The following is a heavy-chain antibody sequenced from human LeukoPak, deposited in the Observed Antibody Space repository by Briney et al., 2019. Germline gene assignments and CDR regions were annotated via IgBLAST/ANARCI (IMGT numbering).Heavy chain of an antibody. Sequence: RASLTLSFTSSGYSYTSYWIGWVRQMPGKGLEWMGIIYPGDSDTRYSRSFQGQVTISADKSLRTAYLQWRSLKASDTGIYFCSRLGGPHSPFDNWGQGTRVIVSS. D-gene: IGHD2-15*01. J-gene: IGHJ4*02. CDR2: IYPGDSDT. CDR1: GYSYTSYW. CDR3: SRLGGPHSPFDN. V-gene: IGHV5-51*01.